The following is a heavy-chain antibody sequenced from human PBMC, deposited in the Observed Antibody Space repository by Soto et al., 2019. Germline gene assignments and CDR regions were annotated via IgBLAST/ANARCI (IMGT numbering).Heavy chain of an antibody. D-gene: IGHD2-21*02. V-gene: IGHV3-23*01. J-gene: IGHJ5*02. CDR1: GFTSSSFA. CDR3: AKESGGDCYSDWFDP. CDR2: ICVSGGST. Sequence: VQLLESGGGLVRPGGSLRLSCAASGFTSSSFAMSWVRQAPGKGLEWVSSICVSGGSTYYADSVKGRFTFSRDNSKNTVYLQMNSLRAEDTAVYYCAKESGGDCYSDWFDPWGQGTLVTVSS.